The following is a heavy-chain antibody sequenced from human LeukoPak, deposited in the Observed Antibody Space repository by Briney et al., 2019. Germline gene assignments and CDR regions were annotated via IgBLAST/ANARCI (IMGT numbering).Heavy chain of an antibody. CDR3: ARASVLLGAFDI. D-gene: IGHD3-10*01. V-gene: IGHV1-8*01. J-gene: IGHJ3*02. CDR1: GYTFASYD. Sequence: ASVKVSCKASGYTFASYDINWVRQATGQGLEWMGWMNPNSGNTGYAQKFQGRVTMTRNTSISTAYTELSSLRSEDTAVYYCARASVLLGAFDIWGQGTMVTVSS. CDR2: MNPNSGNT.